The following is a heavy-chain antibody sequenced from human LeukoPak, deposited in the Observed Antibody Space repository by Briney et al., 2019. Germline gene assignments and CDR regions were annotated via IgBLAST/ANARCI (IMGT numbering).Heavy chain of an antibody. D-gene: IGHD5-12*01. CDR1: GFTFSTYR. V-gene: IGHV3-48*02. J-gene: IGHJ4*02. Sequence: GGSLRLSCARSGFTFSTYRMNWVRQAPGKGLEWVSYISSSSSTIYYADSVKGRFTISRDNAKNSLYLQMNSLRDEDTAVYYCARPYSGYDYYFDSWGQRTLVTVSS. CDR3: ARPYSGYDYYFDS. CDR2: ISSSSSTI.